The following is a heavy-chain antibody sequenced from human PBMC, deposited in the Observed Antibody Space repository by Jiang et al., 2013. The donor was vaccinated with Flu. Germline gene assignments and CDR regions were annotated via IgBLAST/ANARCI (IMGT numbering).Heavy chain of an antibody. CDR1: GGSLSGYS. CDR2: ISHSGNT. CDR3: ARKGAYCSGSTCNLFALDI. J-gene: IGHJ3*02. Sequence: LLKPSETLSLTCGVFGGSLSGYSWSWIRHSPGKGLEWIGEISHSGNTNYSPSLRSRVTISLDTSKNHFSLKLSSVTAADTALFYCARKGAYCSGSTCNLFALDIWGQGTMVTVSS. D-gene: IGHD2-15*01. V-gene: IGHV4-34*01.